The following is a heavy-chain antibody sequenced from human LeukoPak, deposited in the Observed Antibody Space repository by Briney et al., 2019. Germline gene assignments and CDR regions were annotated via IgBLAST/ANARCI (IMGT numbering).Heavy chain of an antibody. V-gene: IGHV3-74*01. CDR3: VRDIYIRRDSWYDVRSFDT. J-gene: IGHJ4*02. CDR2: INSDGSTT. CDR1: GFTFSSYW. Sequence: GGSLRLSCVASGFTFSSYWMHWVRQAPGKGLVWVSRINSDGSTTIYADSVKGRFTMSRDNAKNTLYLKMNSLRAEDMAVYYCVRDIYIRRDSWYDVRSFDTWGQGTLVTVSS. D-gene: IGHD3-3*01.